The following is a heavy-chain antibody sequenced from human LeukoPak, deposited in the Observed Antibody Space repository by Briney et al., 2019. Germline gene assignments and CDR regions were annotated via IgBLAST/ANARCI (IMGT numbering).Heavy chain of an antibody. CDR2: ISYDGSNK. V-gene: IGHV3-30-3*01. J-gene: IGHJ4*02. D-gene: IGHD2-2*02. CDR1: GFTFSTYA. CDR3: ARDLCSTSCYTFDY. Sequence: PGGSLRLSCAASGFTFSTYAMHWVRQAPGNGLEWVAVISYDGSNKYYADSVKGRFTISRDNSNNTLYLQMNSLRAEDTAVYYCARDLCSTSCYTFDYWGQGTLVTVSS.